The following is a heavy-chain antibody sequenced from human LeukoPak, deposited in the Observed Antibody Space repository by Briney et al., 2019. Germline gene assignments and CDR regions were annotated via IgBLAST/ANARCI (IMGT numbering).Heavy chain of an antibody. Sequence: PGGSLRLSCAASGFTFSSYGMHWVRQAPGKGLEWVAVISYDGSNKCYADSVKGRFTISRDNSKNTLYLQMNSLRAEDTAVYYCAKDPYYYDSSGYFDYWGQGTLVTVSS. V-gene: IGHV3-30*18. CDR1: GFTFSSYG. D-gene: IGHD3-22*01. CDR3: AKDPYYYDSSGYFDY. CDR2: ISYDGSNK. J-gene: IGHJ4*02.